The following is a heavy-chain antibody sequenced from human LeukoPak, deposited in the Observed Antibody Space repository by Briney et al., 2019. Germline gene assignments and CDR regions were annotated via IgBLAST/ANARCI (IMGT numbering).Heavy chain of an antibody. D-gene: IGHD5-18*01. V-gene: IGHV4-59*01. CDR1: GGSISSYY. CDR2: IYYTGSS. Sequence: PSGTLSLTCTVSGGSISSYYWSWIRQPPGKGLEWIGYIYYTGSSNYNPSLKSRVTISVDTSKNLFSLKLSSVSAADTAVYYCARDNLAMERIDYWGQGTLVTVSS. CDR3: ARDNLAMERIDY. J-gene: IGHJ4*02.